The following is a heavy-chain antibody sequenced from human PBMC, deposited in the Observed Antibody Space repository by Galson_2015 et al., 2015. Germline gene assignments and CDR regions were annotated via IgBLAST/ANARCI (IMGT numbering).Heavy chain of an antibody. CDR2: ISYDGSNK. CDR3: ASLSGYSYGYDY. D-gene: IGHD5-18*01. J-gene: IGHJ4*02. V-gene: IGHV3-30-3*01. CDR1: GFTLSSYA. Sequence: SLRLSCAASGFTLSSYAMHWVRQAPGKGLEWVAVISYDGSNKYYADSVKGRFTISRDNSKNTLYLQMNSLRAEDTAVYYCASLSGYSYGYDYWGQGTLVTVSS.